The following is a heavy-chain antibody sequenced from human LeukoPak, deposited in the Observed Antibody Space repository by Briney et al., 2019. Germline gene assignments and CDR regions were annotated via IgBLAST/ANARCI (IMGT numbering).Heavy chain of an antibody. CDR3: ARDHYGSHSGPFDF. CDR1: GGTFNSSS. CDR2: IIPVSGST. D-gene: IGHD4-23*01. J-gene: IGHJ4*02. V-gene: IGHV1-69*05. Sequence: ASVTVSCKASGGTFNSSSISWLRQAPGQGLEWMGGIIPVSGSTQSAQKFQGRVTMTTDESTKTAYMELSSLRSQDTAVYYCARDHYGSHSGPFDFWGQGTLVTVSS.